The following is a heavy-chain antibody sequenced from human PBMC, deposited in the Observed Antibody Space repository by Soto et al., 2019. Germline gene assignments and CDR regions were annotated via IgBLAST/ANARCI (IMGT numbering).Heavy chain of an antibody. Sequence: ASVKVSCKASGYTFSSYGISRVRQAPGQGLEWMGWISVYNGNTNYAQKLQGRVTMTTDTSTSTAYMELRSLRSDDTAVYYCAGTTVLNWFDPWGQGTLVTVSS. D-gene: IGHD4-4*01. CDR3: AGTTVLNWFDP. V-gene: IGHV1-18*01. CDR2: ISVYNGNT. J-gene: IGHJ5*02. CDR1: GYTFSSYG.